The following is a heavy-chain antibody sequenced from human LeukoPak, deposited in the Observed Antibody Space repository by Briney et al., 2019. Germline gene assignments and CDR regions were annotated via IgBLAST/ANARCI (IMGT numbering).Heavy chain of an antibody. V-gene: IGHV1-69*05. D-gene: IGHD3-9*01. CDR1: GGTFSSYA. J-gene: IGHJ4*02. CDR3: ARARYYDILTGYYRFDY. Sequence: GASVKVSCKASGGTFSSYAISWVRQAPGQGLEWMGGIIPIFGTANYAQKFQGRVTITTDESTSTAYMELSSLRSEDTAVYYCARARYYDILTGYYRFDYWGQGTLVTVSS. CDR2: IIPIFGTA.